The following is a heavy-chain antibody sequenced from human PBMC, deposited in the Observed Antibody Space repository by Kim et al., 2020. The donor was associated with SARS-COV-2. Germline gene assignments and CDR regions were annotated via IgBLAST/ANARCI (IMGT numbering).Heavy chain of an antibody. V-gene: IGHV3-30*01. D-gene: IGHD1-26*01. J-gene: IGHJ3*02. CDR3: ARPVGGSYYGAFDI. Sequence: ADSVKGRFTISRDNSKNTLLLQMNSLRAEDTAVYYCARPVGGSYYGAFDIWGQGTMVTVSS.